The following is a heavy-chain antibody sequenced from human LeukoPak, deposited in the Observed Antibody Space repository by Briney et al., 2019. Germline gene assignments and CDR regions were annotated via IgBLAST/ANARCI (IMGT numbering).Heavy chain of an antibody. CDR2: IKSDGSST. D-gene: IGHD3-10*01. Sequence: GGSLRLSCSASGFTFSSYWMHWVRQVPGKGLVWVSRIKSDGSSTSYADSVKGRFTISRDNIKNMLYLHMNSLRVEDTAVYYCAREVYYGSGNWFDRWGQGTLVTVSS. CDR3: AREVYYGSGNWFDR. V-gene: IGHV3-74*01. CDR1: GFTFSSYW. J-gene: IGHJ5*02.